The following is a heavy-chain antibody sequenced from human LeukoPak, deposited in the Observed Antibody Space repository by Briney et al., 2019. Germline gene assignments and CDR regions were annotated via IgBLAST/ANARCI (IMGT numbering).Heavy chain of an antibody. CDR1: GFSFSTST. D-gene: IGHD1-14*01. CDR3: VRGDNRDY. Sequence: AGGSLRLSCAASGFSFSTSTMNWVRQAPGKGLEWISSISKTSRDMYYADSVRGRFTISRDNAKNSLFLLMNSLRVEDTSVYYCVRGDNRDYWGQGTLVTVSS. V-gene: IGHV3-21*01. J-gene: IGHJ4*02. CDR2: ISKTSRDM.